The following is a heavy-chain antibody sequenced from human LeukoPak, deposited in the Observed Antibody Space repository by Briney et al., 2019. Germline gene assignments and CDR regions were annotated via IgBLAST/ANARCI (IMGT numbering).Heavy chain of an antibody. J-gene: IGHJ4*02. CDR3: ARGVEPLAANTLAY. CDR2: LYSDGNT. CDR1: GFTVITND. V-gene: IGHV3-53*01. D-gene: IGHD1-14*01. Sequence: PGGSLRLSCAASGFTVITNDMTWVRQAPGKGREWVSVLYSDGNTKYADSVQGRFTISRDNSKNTLYLEMNSLSPDDTAVYYCARGVEPLAANTLAYWGQGTQVTVSS.